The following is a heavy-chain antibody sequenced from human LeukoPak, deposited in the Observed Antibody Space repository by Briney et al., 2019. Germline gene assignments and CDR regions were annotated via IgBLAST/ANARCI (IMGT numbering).Heavy chain of an antibody. CDR3: ARPLRGYCSGGSCYKGILVY. D-gene: IGHD2-15*01. Sequence: GASVKVSCKASGYTFTGYYMHWVRQAPGQGLEWMGWMNPNSGNTGYAQKFQGRVTMTRNTSISTAYMELSSLRSEDTAVYYCARPLRGYCSGGSCYKGILVYWGQGTLVTVSS. CDR1: GYTFTGYY. V-gene: IGHV1-8*02. J-gene: IGHJ4*02. CDR2: MNPNSGNT.